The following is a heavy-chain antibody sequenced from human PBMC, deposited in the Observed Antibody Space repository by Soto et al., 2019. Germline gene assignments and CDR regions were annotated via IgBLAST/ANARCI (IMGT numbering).Heavy chain of an antibody. V-gene: IGHV4-30-2*01. CDR2: IYNSGNT. D-gene: IGHD2-21*02. CDR1: GGSISSGFYS. CDR3: ARGSDGVWNWFDP. J-gene: IGHJ5*02. Sequence: SETLSLTCAVSGGSISSGFYSWSWTRQPPGQGLEWIGYIYNSGNTYYNPSLMSRVTISVDRSQNHFSLKLTSVTAADTAVYYCARGSDGVWNWFDPWGQGTQVTVSS.